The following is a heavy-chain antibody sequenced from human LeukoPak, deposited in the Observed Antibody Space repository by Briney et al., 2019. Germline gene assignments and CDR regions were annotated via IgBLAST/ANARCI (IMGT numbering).Heavy chain of an antibody. CDR2: ISSSGSTI. J-gene: IGHJ4*02. Sequence: GGSLRLSCAASGFTFSSYEMNWVRQAPGKGLEWVSYISSSGSTIYYADSVKGRFTISRDNAKNSLYLQMNSLRAEDTALYYCARDNGVVVPGDYWGQGTLVTVSS. CDR3: ARDNGVVVPGDY. V-gene: IGHV3-48*03. CDR1: GFTFSSYE. D-gene: IGHD2-2*01.